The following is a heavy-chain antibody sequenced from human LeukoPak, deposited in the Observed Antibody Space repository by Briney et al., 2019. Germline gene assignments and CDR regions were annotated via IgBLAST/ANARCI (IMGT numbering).Heavy chain of an antibody. V-gene: IGHV4-59*05. D-gene: IGHD3-10*01. J-gene: IGHJ4*02. CDR3: ARHRSYGSGSYYKVHYYFDY. CDR1: GGSISSYY. Sequence: PSETLSLTCTVSGGSISSYYWSWIRQPPGKGLEWIGSIYYSGSTYYNPSLKSRVTISVDTSKNQFSLKLSSVTAADTAVYYCARHRSYGSGSYYKVHYYFDYWGQGTLVTVSS. CDR2: IYYSGST.